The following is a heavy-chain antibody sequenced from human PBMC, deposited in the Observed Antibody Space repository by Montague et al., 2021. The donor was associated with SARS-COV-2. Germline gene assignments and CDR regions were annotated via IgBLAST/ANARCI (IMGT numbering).Heavy chain of an antibody. CDR1: GYSFTSYD. J-gene: IGHJ4*02. CDR2: MNPNSGDS. D-gene: IGHD3-9*01. V-gene: IGHV1-8*01. Sequence: SVKVSCKASGYSFTSYDISWVRQATGQGPEWLGWMNPNSGDSGYAQKFQGRVTMTRDTSIRTVYTELSSLRSEDTTVYYCARGRDYDILTGYYYYFDYWGQGTPVTVSS. CDR3: ARGRDYDILTGYYYYFDY.